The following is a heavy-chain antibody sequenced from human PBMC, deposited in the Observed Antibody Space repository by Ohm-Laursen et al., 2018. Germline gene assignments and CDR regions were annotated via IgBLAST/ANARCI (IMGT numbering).Heavy chain of an antibody. D-gene: IGHD3-22*01. CDR3: AGETRTYYSDGSVYTLDI. J-gene: IGHJ3*02. V-gene: IGHV4-4*07. Sequence: TLSLTCTVSGGSISTYYWNCIRQPAGKGLEWIGRVHSSGSTNSNPSLKSRITMSVDTSKNQFSLKLSYVTAADTAVYFCAGETRTYYSDGSVYTLDIWGQGTMVTVSS. CDR2: VHSSGST. CDR1: GGSISTYY.